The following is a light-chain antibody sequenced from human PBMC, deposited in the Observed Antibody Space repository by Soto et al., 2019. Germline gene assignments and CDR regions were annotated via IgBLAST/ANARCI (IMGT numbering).Light chain of an antibody. J-gene: IGLJ2*01. CDR2: NNN. CDR1: SSNIGSNT. CDR3: VAWDDSLNGYVV. V-gene: IGLV1-44*01. Sequence: QSVLTQPPSASGTPGQRVTISCSGSSSNIGSNTVNWYQQLPGTAPKLVIYNNNQRPSGVPDLFSGSKSGTSASLAISGLQSEDEADYYCVAWDDSLNGYVVFGGGTKLTVL.